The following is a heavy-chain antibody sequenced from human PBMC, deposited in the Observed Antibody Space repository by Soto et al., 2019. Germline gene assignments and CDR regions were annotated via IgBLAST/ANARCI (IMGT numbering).Heavy chain of an antibody. Sequence: EVQLVETGGGLIQPGGSLRLSCAASGFTVTSNYMSWVRQAPGKGLEWVSVIYSGGTTYHADSVKGRFIISRDHSKNTLYLQMNSLRADDTAVYYCAKLRGGKRIDYWGQGTLVTVPS. D-gene: IGHD2-15*01. CDR2: IYSGGTT. CDR1: GFTVTSNY. CDR3: AKLRGGKRIDY. J-gene: IGHJ4*02. V-gene: IGHV3-53*02.